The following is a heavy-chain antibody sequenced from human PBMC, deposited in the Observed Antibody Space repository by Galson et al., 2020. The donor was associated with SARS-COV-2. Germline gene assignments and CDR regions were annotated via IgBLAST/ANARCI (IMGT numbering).Heavy chain of an antibody. CDR3: ARAEYSYGYGFDY. Sequence: SETLSLTCAVYGGSFSGYYWSWIRQPPGKGLEWIGEINHSGSTNYNPSLKSRITISVDTSKNQCSLKLSSVTAADTAVYYCARAEYSYGYGFDYWGQGTLVTGSS. V-gene: IGHV4-34*01. CDR1: GGSFSGYY. CDR2: INHSGST. D-gene: IGHD5-18*01. J-gene: IGHJ4*02.